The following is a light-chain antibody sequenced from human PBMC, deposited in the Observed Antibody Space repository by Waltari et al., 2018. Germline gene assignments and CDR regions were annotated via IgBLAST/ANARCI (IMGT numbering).Light chain of an antibody. CDR3: GTWDSSLSGAV. J-gene: IGLJ7*01. CDR2: EDS. Sequence: QSVLTQPPSVSAAPGPRVTISFPGGSTNIGNNYVSWYRQFPGTAPKLLIYEDSERPSGIPGRFSGSKSGTSATLDITGLQAGDEADYYCGTWDSSLSGAVFGGGTHLTVL. V-gene: IGLV1-51*02. CDR1: STNIGNNY.